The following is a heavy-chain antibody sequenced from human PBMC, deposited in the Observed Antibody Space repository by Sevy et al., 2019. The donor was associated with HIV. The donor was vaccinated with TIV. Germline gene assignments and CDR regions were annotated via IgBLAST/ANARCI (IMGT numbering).Heavy chain of an antibody. CDR3: ATSPDYYDSSRDAFDI. CDR2: YDPEDGET. J-gene: IGHJ3*02. Sequence: ASVKVACKVSGYSVSDLSIHWVRQAPGKGLEWMGGYDPEDGETIYAQKFQGRVTMNEDTSTDTVYMELSSMRSEDTAVYYCATSPDYYDSSRDAFDIWGQGTMVTVSS. CDR1: GYSVSDLS. V-gene: IGHV1-24*01. D-gene: IGHD3-22*01.